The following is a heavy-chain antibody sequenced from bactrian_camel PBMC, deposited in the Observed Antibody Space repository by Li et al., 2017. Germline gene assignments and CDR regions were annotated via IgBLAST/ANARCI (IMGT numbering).Heavy chain of an antibody. J-gene: IGHJ4*01. Sequence: VQLVESGGGSVQSGGSLRLSCVVSGYTGNPLSLEYMGWFRQAPGKGLEWISSIHSGGGSTYYADSVKGRFTISRDNAKNMVYLQLNSLKTEDTAMYYCNPRGRDGSCGVMNSSWTTGARGPRSPSP. CDR1: GYTGNPLSLEY. CDR2: IHSGGGST. D-gene: IGHD2*01. V-gene: IGHV3S40*01. CDR3: NPRGRDGSCGVMNSSWTT.